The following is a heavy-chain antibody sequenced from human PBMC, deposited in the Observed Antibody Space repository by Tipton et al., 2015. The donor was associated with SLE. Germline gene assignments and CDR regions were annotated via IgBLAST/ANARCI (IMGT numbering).Heavy chain of an antibody. J-gene: IGHJ3*02. CDR2: ISSTSRYT. CDR1: GFNFGDFY. Sequence: SLRLSCSASGFNFGDFYMYWIRQAPGKGLEWVSYISSTSRYTSSADSVRGRFTISRDNVQNSLYLQMTSLGADDTAVYYCARVFWSGYSDAFDIWGHGTTVTVSS. D-gene: IGHD3-3*01. V-gene: IGHV3-11*06. CDR3: ARVFWSGYSDAFDI.